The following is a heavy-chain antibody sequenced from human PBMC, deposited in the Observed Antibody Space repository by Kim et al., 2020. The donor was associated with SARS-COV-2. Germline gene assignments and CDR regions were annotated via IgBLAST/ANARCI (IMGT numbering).Heavy chain of an antibody. CDR3: ARDWGLQNGPEIGQIQLWFPDYYYGMDV. D-gene: IGHD5-18*01. Sequence: SVKVSCKASGGTFSSYAISWVRQAPGQGLEWMGGIIPIFGTANYAQKFQGRVTITADESTSTAYMELSSLRSEDTAVYYCARDWGLQNGPEIGQIQLWFPDYYYGMDVWGQGTTVTVSS. V-gene: IGHV1-69*13. CDR2: IIPIFGTA. J-gene: IGHJ6*02. CDR1: GGTFSSYA.